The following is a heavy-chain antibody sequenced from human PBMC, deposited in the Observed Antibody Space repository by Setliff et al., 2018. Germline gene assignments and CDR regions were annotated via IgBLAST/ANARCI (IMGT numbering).Heavy chain of an antibody. D-gene: IGHD3-3*01. V-gene: IGHV4-61*02. J-gene: IGHJ4*02. Sequence: SETLSLTCAVSGGSISSGSYYWTWIRQPPGAGLEWIGRVYSDGSTDYNSSFTSRVTISVDKANNQFFLKLTSLTAADTALYFCARERQGGFLEWAPFDSWGQGVLVTVSS. CDR1: GGSISSGSYY. CDR2: VYSDGST. CDR3: ARERQGGFLEWAPFDS.